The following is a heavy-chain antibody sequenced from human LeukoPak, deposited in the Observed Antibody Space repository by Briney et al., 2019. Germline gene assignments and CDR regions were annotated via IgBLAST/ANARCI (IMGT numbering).Heavy chain of an antibody. V-gene: IGHV3-23*01. CDR3: ADFGSGSYIFDY. CDR2: ISRNSAT. J-gene: IGHJ4*02. CDR1: EFAFRDYA. Sequence: PGGSLRLSCVASEFAFRDYAMSRVRQAPGKVPEWVSTISRNSATWYADSVMGRFTISRDNSKSTLYLQMNSLRGEDTALYYCADFGSGSYIFDYWGQGSLVTVSS. D-gene: IGHD3-10*01.